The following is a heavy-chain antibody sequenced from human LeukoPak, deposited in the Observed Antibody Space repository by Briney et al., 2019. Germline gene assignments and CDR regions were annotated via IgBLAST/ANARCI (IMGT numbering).Heavy chain of an antibody. D-gene: IGHD6-19*01. Sequence: GGSLRLSCAASGFTVSSNYMSWVRQAPGKGLEWVSVIYSGGSTYYADSVKGRFTISRDNSKNTLYLQMNSLRAEDTAVYYCARGSSIAVAGTFDCWGQGTLVTVSS. CDR1: GFTVSSNY. V-gene: IGHV3-66*01. CDR3: ARGSSIAVAGTFDC. J-gene: IGHJ4*02. CDR2: IYSGGST.